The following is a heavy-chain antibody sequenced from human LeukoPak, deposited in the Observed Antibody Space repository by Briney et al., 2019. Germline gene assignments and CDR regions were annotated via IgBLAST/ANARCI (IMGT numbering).Heavy chain of an antibody. CDR3: AREKYSSGWYPDY. Sequence: PGGSLRLSCAASGFTFSSYSMNWVRQAPGKGLEWVSYISSSSSSMYYADSVRGRFTISRDNAKNSLYLQMNSLRDEDTAVYYCAREKYSSGWYPDYWGQGTLVTVSS. CDR2: ISSSSSSM. CDR1: GFTFSSYS. V-gene: IGHV3-48*02. D-gene: IGHD6-19*01. J-gene: IGHJ4*02.